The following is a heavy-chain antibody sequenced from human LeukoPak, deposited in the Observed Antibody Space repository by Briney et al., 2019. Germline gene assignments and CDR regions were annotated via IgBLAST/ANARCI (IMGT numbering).Heavy chain of an antibody. Sequence: ASVKVSCKASGGTFSSYAISWVRQAPGQGLEWMGRIIPILGIANYAQKFQGRVTITADKSTSTAYMELSSLRSEDTAEYYCASSPPQPSLTTVTTDWGQGTLVTVSS. CDR3: ASSPPQPSLTTVTTD. J-gene: IGHJ4*02. CDR2: IIPILGIA. D-gene: IGHD4-17*01. CDR1: GGTFSSYA. V-gene: IGHV1-69*04.